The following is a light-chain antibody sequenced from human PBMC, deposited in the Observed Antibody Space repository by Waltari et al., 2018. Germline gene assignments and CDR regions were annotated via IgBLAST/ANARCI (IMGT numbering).Light chain of an antibody. CDR3: NSYAGSSSWV. J-gene: IGLJ3*02. V-gene: IGLV2-14*03. CDR2: DVS. CDR1: SSDIGFYNY. Sequence: QSALTQPASVSGSPGQSITISCTGTSSDIGFYNYVSWYQQHPGKAPKLMIYDVSARPSGVSKRVSGPKSCNTASRTISGLQAEDEADYYCNSYAGSSSWVFGGGTKLTVL.